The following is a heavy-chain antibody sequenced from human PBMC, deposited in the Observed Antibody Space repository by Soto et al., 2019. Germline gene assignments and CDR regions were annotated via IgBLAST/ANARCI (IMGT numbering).Heavy chain of an antibody. CDR2: LNPNSGNT. Sequence: ASVKVSCKASGYTFTSYDINWVRQATGQGLEWMGWLNPNSGNTGYAQKFQGRVTMTRNTSISTAYMELSSLRSEDTAVYYCARVVGEAARFLYYYGMDVWGQGTTVTVSS. J-gene: IGHJ6*02. CDR1: GYTFTSYD. CDR3: ARVVGEAARFLYYYGMDV. V-gene: IGHV1-8*01. D-gene: IGHD6-6*01.